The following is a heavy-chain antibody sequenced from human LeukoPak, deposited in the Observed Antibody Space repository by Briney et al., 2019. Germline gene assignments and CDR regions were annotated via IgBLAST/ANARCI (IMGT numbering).Heavy chain of an antibody. J-gene: IGHJ3*02. CDR2: FYYSGST. CDR3: ARLHRGEEAFDI. Sequence: SETLSLTCTVSGGSISSYYWSWIRQPPGKGLEWIGYFYYSGSTNYNPSLKSRVTISVDTSKNQFSLKLSSVTAAGTAVYYCARLHRGEEAFDIWGQGTMVTVSS. CDR1: GGSISSYY. V-gene: IGHV4-59*01.